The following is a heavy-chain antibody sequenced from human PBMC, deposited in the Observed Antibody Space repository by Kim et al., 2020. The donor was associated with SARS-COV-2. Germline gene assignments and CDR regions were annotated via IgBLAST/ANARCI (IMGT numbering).Heavy chain of an antibody. V-gene: IGHV3-23*01. CDR3: SKAFYNPERRDEISLWFGELVSVDAFDI. CDR1: GFTFRSYA. CDR2: ISGSGGST. D-gene: IGHD3-10*01. J-gene: IGHJ3*02. Sequence: GGSLRLSCAASGFTFRSYAMSWVRQAPGQGLEWVSAISGSGGSTYYADSVKGRFTISRDNSKNTLYLQMNSLRAEDTAVYYCSKAFYNPERRDEISLWFGELVSVDAFDIWGQGKMVTVSS.